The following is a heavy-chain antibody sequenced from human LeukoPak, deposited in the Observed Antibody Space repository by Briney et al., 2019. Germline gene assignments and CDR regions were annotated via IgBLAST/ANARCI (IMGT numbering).Heavy chain of an antibody. J-gene: IGHJ1*01. Sequence: GASVKVSCKASGGTFSSYAISWVRQDPGQGLEWMGRIFPILGIANYAQKFQGRVTITADKSTSTAYMELSSLRSEDTAVFYCARDLGSSWARGYFQHWGQGTLVTVSS. CDR2: IFPILGIA. CDR1: GGTFSSYA. D-gene: IGHD6-13*01. CDR3: ARDLGSSWARGYFQH. V-gene: IGHV1-69*04.